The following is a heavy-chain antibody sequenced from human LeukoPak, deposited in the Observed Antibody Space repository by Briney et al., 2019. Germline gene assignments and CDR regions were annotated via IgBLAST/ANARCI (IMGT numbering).Heavy chain of an antibody. J-gene: IGHJ4*02. CDR1: GFTFSSYA. Sequence: GGPLRLSCAASGFTFSSYAMSWVRQAPGKGLGWVSVIYSGGSTYYAGSVKGRFTISRDNSKNTLYLQMDSLRAEDTAVYYCAKDNGIAVAVTGGDYWGQGTLVTVSS. D-gene: IGHD6-19*01. CDR3: AKDNGIAVAVTGGDY. V-gene: IGHV3-66*01. CDR2: IYSGGST.